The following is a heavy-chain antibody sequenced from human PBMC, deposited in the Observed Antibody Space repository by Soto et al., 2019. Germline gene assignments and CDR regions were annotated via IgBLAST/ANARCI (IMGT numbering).Heavy chain of an antibody. Sequence: PSETLSLTCTGSGGSISSYYWSWIRQPPGXGLEWIGHIYYSGSTNYNPSLKSRVTISADTSKNQFSLKLSSVTAADTAVYYCARGRKGIAVAGFPYYFDYWGQGTLVTVSS. V-gene: IGHV4-59*01. D-gene: IGHD6-19*01. CDR2: IYYSGST. CDR1: GGSISSYY. CDR3: ARGRKGIAVAGFPYYFDY. J-gene: IGHJ4*02.